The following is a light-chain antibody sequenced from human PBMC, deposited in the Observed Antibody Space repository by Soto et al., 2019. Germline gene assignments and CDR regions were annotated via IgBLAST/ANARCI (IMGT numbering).Light chain of an antibody. CDR2: EKT. J-gene: IGLJ3*02. CDR3: GAWDSSLSAWV. V-gene: IGLV1-51*02. Sequence: QSVLTQPPSVSAAPGQKVTISCSGSNSNIGNNYVSWFQQLPGTAPRLLICEKTMRPSGIPDRFSASKSGTSATLGITGLQTGDEADYYCGAWDSSLSAWVFGGGTQLTVL. CDR1: NSNIGNNY.